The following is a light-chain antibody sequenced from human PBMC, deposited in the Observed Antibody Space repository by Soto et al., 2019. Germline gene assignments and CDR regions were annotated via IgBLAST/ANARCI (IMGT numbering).Light chain of an antibody. CDR2: GAS. Sequence: EIVLTQSPGTLSLSPGERATLSCRASQSVSSSYLAWYQQKPGQAPRLLIYGASSRATGIPDRFSGSGSGTEFTLTISSLQPSDFATYYCQQSNSKSWTFGQGTRVEIK. J-gene: IGKJ1*01. CDR3: QQSNSKSWT. CDR1: QSVSSSY. V-gene: IGKV3-20*01.